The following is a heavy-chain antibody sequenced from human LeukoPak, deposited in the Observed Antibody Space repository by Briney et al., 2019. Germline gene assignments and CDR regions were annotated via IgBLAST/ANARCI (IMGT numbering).Heavy chain of an antibody. CDR1: GGSFSGYY. J-gene: IGHJ6*02. CDR2: IYTSGST. V-gene: IGHV4-59*10. Sequence: ETSETLSLTCAVYGGSFSGYYWSWIRQPAGKGLEWIGRIYTSGSTNYNPSLKSRVTISVDTSKNQFSLKLSSVTAADTAVYYCAGTQTYYDFWSGQKQYYYGMDVWGQGTTVTVSS. D-gene: IGHD3-3*01. CDR3: AGTQTYYDFWSGQKQYYYGMDV.